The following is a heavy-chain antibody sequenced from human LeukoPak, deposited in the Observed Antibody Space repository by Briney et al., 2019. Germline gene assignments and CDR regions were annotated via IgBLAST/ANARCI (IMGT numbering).Heavy chain of an antibody. J-gene: IGHJ5*02. V-gene: IGHV3-15*01. CDR2: IKSKTNGETR. Sequence: GGSLRLSCAASGFTFSNAWMNWVRQAPGKGLEWVGLIKSKTNGETRDYAAPVKGRFTISREDSDNTLYLQMNSLKNEDTAVYSCARGADGVSSNSRGWFDPWGQGTLVTVSS. CDR1: GFTFSNAW. D-gene: IGHD2-15*01. CDR3: ARGADGVSSNSRGWFDP.